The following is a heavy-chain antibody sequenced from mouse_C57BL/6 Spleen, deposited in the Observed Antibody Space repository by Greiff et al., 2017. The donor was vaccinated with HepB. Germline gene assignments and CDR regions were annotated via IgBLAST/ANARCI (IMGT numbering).Heavy chain of an antibody. CDR3: TEYGSSDWYFDV. Sequence: EVQLVESGGGLVQPGGSMKLSCVASGFTFSNYWMNWVRQSPEKGLEWVAQIRLKSDNYATHYAESVKGRFTISRDDSKSSVYLQMNNLRAEDTGIYYCTEYGSSDWYFDVWGTGTTVTVSS. CDR1: GFTFSNYW. J-gene: IGHJ1*03. V-gene: IGHV6-3*01. CDR2: IRLKSDNYAT. D-gene: IGHD1-1*01.